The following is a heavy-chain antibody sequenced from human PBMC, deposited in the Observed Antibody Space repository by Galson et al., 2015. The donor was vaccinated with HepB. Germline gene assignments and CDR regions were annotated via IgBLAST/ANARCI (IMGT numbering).Heavy chain of an antibody. CDR1: GFTFNTCA. J-gene: IGHJ3*02. Sequence: SLRLSCAASGFTFNTCAMHWVRQAPGKGLGWVAGIWYDGTNEYYADSAEGRFTISRDNSKSTLYLQMNALRAEDTAVYYCARGYCTSTSCYDGFDIWGQGTLVTVSS. CDR2: IWYDGTNE. D-gene: IGHD2-2*01. V-gene: IGHV3-33*01. CDR3: ARGYCTSTSCYDGFDI.